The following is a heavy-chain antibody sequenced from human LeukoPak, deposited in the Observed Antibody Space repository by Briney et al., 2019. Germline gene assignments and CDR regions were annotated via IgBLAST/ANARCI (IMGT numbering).Heavy chain of an antibody. Sequence: ASVKVSCRASGYTFTGYYMHWVRQAPGQGLEWMGWINPNSGGTNYAQKFQGRVTMTRDTSISTAYMELSRLRADDTAVYYCARMEAHYYYYYGMDVWGQGTTVTVSS. V-gene: IGHV1-2*02. D-gene: IGHD3-3*01. CDR2: INPNSGGT. CDR1: GYTFTGYY. J-gene: IGHJ6*01. CDR3: ARMEAHYYYYYGMDV.